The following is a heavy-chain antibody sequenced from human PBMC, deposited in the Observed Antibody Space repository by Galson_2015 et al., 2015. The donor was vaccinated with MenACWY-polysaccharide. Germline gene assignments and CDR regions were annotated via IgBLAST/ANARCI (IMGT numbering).Heavy chain of an antibody. CDR3: ARARGAPGAFDY. CDR1: GFAFSSFA. D-gene: IGHD3-10*01. J-gene: IGHJ4*02. CDR2: ISYDGSQT. Sequence: SLRLSCAASGFAFSSFALHWVRQAPGKGLEWVAVISYDGSQTNYADSVKGQFSISRDNSKNTLSLQMNSLRPEDTAVYYCARARGAPGAFDYWGQGTLVTVSS. V-gene: IGHV3-30-3*01.